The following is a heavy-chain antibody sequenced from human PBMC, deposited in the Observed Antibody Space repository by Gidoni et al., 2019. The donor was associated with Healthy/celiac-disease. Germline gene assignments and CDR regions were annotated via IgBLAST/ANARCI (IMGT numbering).Heavy chain of an antibody. D-gene: IGHD3-10*01. V-gene: IGHV3-23*01. J-gene: IGHJ5*02. CDR1: GFTFSSYA. CDR2: ISGRGGST. CDR3: ATLRVTFWEPPS. Sequence: EVQLLESGGGLVQPGGSLRLSCAASGFTFSSYAMSWVRQAPGKGLEWVSDISGRGGSTYYADSVKGRFTISRDNSKNTLYLQMNSLRAEDTAVYYCATLRVTFWEPPSWGQGTLVTVSS.